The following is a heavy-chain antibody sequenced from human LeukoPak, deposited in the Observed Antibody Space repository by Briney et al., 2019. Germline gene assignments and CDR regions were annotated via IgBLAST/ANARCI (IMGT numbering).Heavy chain of an antibody. V-gene: IGHV3-9*01. CDR2: ISWNSGSI. D-gene: IGHD3-22*01. J-gene: IGHJ4*02. Sequence: GGSLRLSCAASGFTFDDYAMHWVRQAPGKGLEWVSGISWNSGSIGYADSVKGRFTISRDNAKNSLYLQMNSLRAEDTALYYCAKDIFGDYYDSSGRDYWGQGTLVTVSS. CDR3: AKDIFGDYYDSSGRDY. CDR1: GFTFDDYA.